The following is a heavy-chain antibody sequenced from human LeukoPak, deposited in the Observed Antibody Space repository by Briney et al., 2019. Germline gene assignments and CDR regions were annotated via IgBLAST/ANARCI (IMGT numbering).Heavy chain of an antibody. V-gene: IGHV6-1*01. CDR1: GDSVSSKSAA. J-gene: IGHJ6*02. Sequence: SQTLSLTCAISGDSVSSKSAAWNWIRQSPSRGLEWLGRTYYRSKWYNDYAVSVKSRITINPDTSKNQFSLQLNSVTPEDTAVYYCARVAYLGYCSSTSCYRHYYYGMDVWGQGTTVTVSS. D-gene: IGHD2-2*02. CDR3: ARVAYLGYCSSTSCYRHYYYGMDV. CDR2: TYYRSKWYN.